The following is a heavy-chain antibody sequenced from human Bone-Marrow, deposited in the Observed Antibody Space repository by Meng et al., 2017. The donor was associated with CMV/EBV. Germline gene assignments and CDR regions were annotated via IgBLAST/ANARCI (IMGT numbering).Heavy chain of an antibody. V-gene: IGHV3-9*01. D-gene: IGHD3-3*01. Sequence: SLKISCVVSGFTFDDFAMHWVRQAPGKGLEWVAGISWNSEKKDYADSVKGRFSISRDNAKKYLYLQMSGIRPEDTALYYCAKDMAARHYDFWKGSREYFGMDVWGRGTTVTVSS. CDR3: AKDMAARHYDFWKGSREYFGMDV. J-gene: IGHJ6*02. CDR2: ISWNSEKK. CDR1: GFTFDDFA.